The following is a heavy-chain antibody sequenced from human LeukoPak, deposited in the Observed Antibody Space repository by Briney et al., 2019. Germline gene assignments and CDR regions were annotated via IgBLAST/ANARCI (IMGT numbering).Heavy chain of an antibody. CDR1: GGSISSGGYY. V-gene: IGHV4-31*03. CDR3: ARLYSYGLYYFDY. Sequence: SQTLSLTCTVSGGSISSGGYYWSWIRQHPGKGLEWIGYIYYSGSTYYNPSLKSRVTISVDTSKNQFSLKLSSVTAADTAVYYCARLYSYGLYYFDYWGQGTLVTVSS. D-gene: IGHD5-18*01. CDR2: IYYSGST. J-gene: IGHJ4*02.